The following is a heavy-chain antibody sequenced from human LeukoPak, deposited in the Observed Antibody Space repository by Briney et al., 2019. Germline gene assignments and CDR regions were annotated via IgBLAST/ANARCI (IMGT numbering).Heavy chain of an antibody. D-gene: IGHD3-3*01. V-gene: IGHV4-39*01. Sequence: SETLSLTCTVSGGSISSSSYYWGWIRQPPGEGLEWIGSIYYSGSTYYNPSLKSRVTISVDTSKNQFSLKLSSVTAADTAVYYCARPMDYDFWSGYYFWGQGTLVTVSS. CDR3: ARPMDYDFWSGYYF. CDR1: GGSISSSSYY. CDR2: IYYSGST. J-gene: IGHJ4*02.